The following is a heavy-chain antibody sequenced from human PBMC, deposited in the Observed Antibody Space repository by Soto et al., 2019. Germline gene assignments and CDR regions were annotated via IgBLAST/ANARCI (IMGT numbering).Heavy chain of an antibody. V-gene: IGHV1-18*01. CDR2: ISAYNGNT. CDR1: GYTFTSYG. CDR3: AREPAPPLYYYYGMDV. J-gene: IGHJ6*02. Sequence: ASVKVSCKASGYTFTSYGISWVRQAPGQGLEWMGWISAYNGNTSYAQKLQGRVTMTTDTSTSTAYMELRSLRSDDTAVYYCAREPAPPLYYYYGMDVWGQGTTVTVSS.